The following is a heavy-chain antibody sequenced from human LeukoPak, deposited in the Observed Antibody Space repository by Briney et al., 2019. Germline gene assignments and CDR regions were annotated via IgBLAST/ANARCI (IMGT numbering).Heavy chain of an antibody. J-gene: IGHJ4*02. CDR2: INPNSGGT. Sequence: ASVNASCKASGYTFTGYYMHWVRQAPGQGLEWMGWINPNSGGTNYAQKFQGRVTMTSVTSISTAYIERSRLRSDDTAVYYCARDLTYSNYDYWGQGTRVTVSS. D-gene: IGHD4-11*01. CDR3: ARDLTYSNYDY. CDR1: GYTFTGYY. V-gene: IGHV1-2*02.